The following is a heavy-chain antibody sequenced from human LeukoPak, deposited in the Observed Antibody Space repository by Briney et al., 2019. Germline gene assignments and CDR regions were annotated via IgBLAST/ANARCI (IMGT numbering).Heavy chain of an antibody. J-gene: IGHJ4*02. D-gene: IGHD1-26*01. CDR1: GFTVSSYG. Sequence: GRSLRLACAASGFTVSSYGMRWVRQAPGKGRGWVAVISYDGRNTYYAASVKGRFTISRDNSKNPLYLQMNSLRAEDAAVYYCAKDPLPQSASYPGDYWGQGTLATVSS. CDR2: ISYDGRNT. V-gene: IGHV3-30*18. CDR3: AKDPLPQSASYPGDY.